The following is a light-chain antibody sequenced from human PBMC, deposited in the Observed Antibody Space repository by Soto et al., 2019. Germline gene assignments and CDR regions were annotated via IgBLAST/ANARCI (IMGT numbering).Light chain of an antibody. CDR2: GAS. Sequence: EIVMTQSPAPLSVSPGGRAPLSCRASQSVSRNLAWYQQQPGQAHRLLIYGASTRATGIPARCSSSRSCTAFTLPTSSLQPEDFAAYYCQQYNNRPPWTFGQGTKVDIK. V-gene: IGKV3-15*01. J-gene: IGKJ1*01. CDR1: QSVSRN. CDR3: QQYNNRPPWT.